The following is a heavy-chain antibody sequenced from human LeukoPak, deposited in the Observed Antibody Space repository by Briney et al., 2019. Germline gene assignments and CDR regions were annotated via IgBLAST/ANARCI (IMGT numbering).Heavy chain of an antibody. D-gene: IGHD3-22*01. CDR1: GVSFSGFY. J-gene: IGHJ4*02. CDR3: ARGSYYYDSSYYFDY. CDR2: IYTSGST. V-gene: IGHV4-59*10. Sequence: SETLSLNCAVYGVSFSGFYWSWLRQPAGKGLEWIGRIYTSGSTNCNPSLNSRATMSVDTSKNQFSLKLSSVTAADTAVYYCARGSYYYDSSYYFDYWGQGTLVTVSS.